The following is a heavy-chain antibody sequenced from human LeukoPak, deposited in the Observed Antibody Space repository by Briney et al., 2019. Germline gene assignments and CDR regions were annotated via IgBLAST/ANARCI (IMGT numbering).Heavy chain of an antibody. CDR1: GGTFSSYA. Sequence: PVKVSCKASGGTFSSYAISWARQAPGQGLEWMGGIIPIFGTANYAQKFQGRVTITADESTSTAYMELSSLRSEDTAVYYCARGRTTYDAFDIWGQGTMVTVSS. D-gene: IGHD1-1*01. CDR2: IIPIFGTA. J-gene: IGHJ3*02. V-gene: IGHV1-69*13. CDR3: ARGRTTYDAFDI.